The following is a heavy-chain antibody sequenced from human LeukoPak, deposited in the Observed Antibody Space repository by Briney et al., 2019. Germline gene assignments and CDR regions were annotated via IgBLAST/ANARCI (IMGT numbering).Heavy chain of an antibody. D-gene: IGHD3-22*01. CDR3: ANIYYYDSTGYYLPY. Sequence: SETLSLTCTVSGGSISSYYWSWIRQPPGKGLEWIGSVYHLGSAYYNPSLKSHVTISVDTSKNQFSLKLSSVTAADTAIYFCANIYYYDSTGYYLPYWGQGTLVTVSS. CDR2: VYHLGSA. CDR1: GGSISSYY. J-gene: IGHJ4*02. V-gene: IGHV4-59*04.